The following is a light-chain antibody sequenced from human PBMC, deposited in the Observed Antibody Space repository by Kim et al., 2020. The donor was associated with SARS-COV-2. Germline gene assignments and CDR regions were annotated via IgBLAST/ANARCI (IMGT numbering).Light chain of an antibody. CDR1: SSDVGGHNT. J-gene: IGLJ1*01. V-gene: IGLV2-14*01. Sequence: QSALTQPASASGSPGQSITISCSGTSSDVGGHNTVSWHQQPPGKVTKVIIYNDNKRPSGVSNRISCSKSGNTASLTISGLQAEDEADYYCSSYNLMHTYVFGAGTQLTVL. CDR3: SSYNLMHTYV. CDR2: NDN.